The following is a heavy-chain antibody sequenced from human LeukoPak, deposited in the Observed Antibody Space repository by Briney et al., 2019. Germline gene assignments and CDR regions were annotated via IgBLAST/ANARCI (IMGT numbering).Heavy chain of an antibody. CDR2: IHFAGGA. D-gene: IGHD3-3*01. V-gene: IGHV4-4*07. CDR3: ARLGKLRFLEWLVYGMDV. Sequence: SETLSLTCTVSGDSISSYYWSWIRQPAGKGLEWIGRIHFAGGASYNPSLKNRGTMSVDTSKKQVSLKLSSVTAADTAVYYCARLGKLRFLEWLVYGMDVWGQGTTVTVSS. CDR1: GDSISSYY. J-gene: IGHJ6*02.